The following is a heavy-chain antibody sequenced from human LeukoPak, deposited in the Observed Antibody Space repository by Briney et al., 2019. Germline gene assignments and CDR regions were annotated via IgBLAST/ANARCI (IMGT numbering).Heavy chain of an antibody. D-gene: IGHD3-22*01. CDR1: GFTFSSYG. CDR3: ARGSAGYYYDSRYI. V-gene: IGHV3-30*03. J-gene: IGHJ3*02. Sequence: GGSLRLSCAASGFTFSSYGMHWVRQAPGKGLEWVAVISYDGSNKYYADSVKGRFTISRDNSKNSLYLQMNSLRAEDTAVYYCARGSAGYYYDSRYIWGQGTMVTVSS. CDR2: ISYDGSNK.